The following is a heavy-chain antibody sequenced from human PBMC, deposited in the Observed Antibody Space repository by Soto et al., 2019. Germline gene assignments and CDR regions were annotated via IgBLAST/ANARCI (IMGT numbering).Heavy chain of an antibody. CDR2: ISYDGSNK. D-gene: IGHD4-17*01. CDR1: GFTFSSYG. CDR3: AKDLYGDYPGTHRGLVDV. J-gene: IGHJ6*04. V-gene: IGHV3-30*18. Sequence: QVQLVESGGGVVQPGRSLRLSCAASGFTFSSYGMHWVRQAPGKGLEWVAVISYDGSNKYYADSVKGRFTISRDNFKNTLYLQMNSLRAEDTAVYYCAKDLYGDYPGTHRGLVDVWGKGTTVTVSS.